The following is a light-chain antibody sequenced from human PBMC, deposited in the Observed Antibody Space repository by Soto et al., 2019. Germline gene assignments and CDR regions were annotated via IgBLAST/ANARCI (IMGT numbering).Light chain of an antibody. CDR2: GAS. CDR1: QNIHTN. V-gene: IGKV3-15*01. CDR3: RLSENLLRT. Sequence: TQAPATVPLAPNERATLSCREGQNIHTNLAWYQQKPGQAPRFLLYGASNGATGLPARFSGRGSGTEITLTFSIRMAEDWVVYYIRLSENLLRTFAEGTRLEIK. J-gene: IGKJ5*01.